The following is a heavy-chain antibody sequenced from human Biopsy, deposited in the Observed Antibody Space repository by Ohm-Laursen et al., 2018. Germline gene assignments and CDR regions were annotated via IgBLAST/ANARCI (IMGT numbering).Heavy chain of an antibody. Sequence: FSVKVSCKSSGDTFTTSAISWVRQVPGQGLDWMGRIIPILGTVDYGQNFQGRVTIRADTSTTFLELTSLRYDDTAVYYCASGNIGGVGLDVWGLGTTVTVSS. V-gene: IGHV1-69*04. CDR3: ASGNIGGVGLDV. CDR2: IIPILGTV. J-gene: IGHJ6*02. D-gene: IGHD3-10*01. CDR1: GDTFTTSA.